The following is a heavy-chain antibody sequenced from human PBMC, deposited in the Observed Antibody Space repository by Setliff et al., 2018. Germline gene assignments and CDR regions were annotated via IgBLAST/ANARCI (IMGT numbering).Heavy chain of an antibody. Sequence: SETLSLTCSVSGGSISSHYWSWVRQPPGKGLEWIGYIYDSGSTNYNPSLKSRVTISVDTSKNQFSLKLSSVTAADTAVYYCASFAGSSWVDYWGQGTLVTVSS. J-gene: IGHJ4*02. CDR1: GGSISSHY. V-gene: IGHV4-4*08. CDR2: IYDSGST. D-gene: IGHD6-13*01. CDR3: ASFAGSSWVDY.